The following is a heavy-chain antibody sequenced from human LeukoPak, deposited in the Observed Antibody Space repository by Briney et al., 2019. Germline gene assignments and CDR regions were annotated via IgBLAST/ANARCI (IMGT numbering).Heavy chain of an antibody. D-gene: IGHD6-13*01. V-gene: IGHV3-11*01. J-gene: IGHJ4*02. CDR2: ISSSGSTI. CDR3: AGGYSSSPYYFDY. CDR1: GFTFSDYY. Sequence: GGSLRLSCAASGFTFSDYYMSWIRQAPGKGLEWVSYISSSGSTIYYADSVKGRFTISRDNAKNSLYLQMNSLRAEDTAVYYCAGGYSSSPYYFDYWGQGTLVTVSS.